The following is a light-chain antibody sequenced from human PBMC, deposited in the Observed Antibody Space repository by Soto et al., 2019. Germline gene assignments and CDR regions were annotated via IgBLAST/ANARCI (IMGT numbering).Light chain of an antibody. Sequence: EIVLTQSPGTLSLSPGERATLSCRASQSIRTGYLAWYQQKPGQAPRLLIYGASRRATGIPNRFSGSGSGTDFTLTISRLEPEDFAVYYCHQYYTSPHTFGQGTSLQIK. J-gene: IGKJ2*01. CDR1: QSIRTGY. V-gene: IGKV3-20*01. CDR3: HQYYTSPHT. CDR2: GAS.